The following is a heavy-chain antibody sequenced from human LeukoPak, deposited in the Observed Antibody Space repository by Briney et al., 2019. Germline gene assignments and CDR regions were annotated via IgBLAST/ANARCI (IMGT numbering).Heavy chain of an antibody. V-gene: IGHV1-46*01. Sequence: ASVKVSCKASGYTFTSYDINWVRQAPGQGLEWMGIINPSGGSTSYAQKFQGRVTMTRDMSTSTVYMELSSLRSEDTAVYYCARDGSEDIVVVPAAILSIGRSWFDPWGQGTLVTVSS. D-gene: IGHD2-2*02. CDR2: INPSGGST. J-gene: IGHJ5*02. CDR1: GYTFTSYD. CDR3: ARDGSEDIVVVPAAILSIGRSWFDP.